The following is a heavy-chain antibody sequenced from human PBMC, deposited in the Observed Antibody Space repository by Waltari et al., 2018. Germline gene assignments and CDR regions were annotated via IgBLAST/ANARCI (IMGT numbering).Heavy chain of an antibody. V-gene: IGHV3-49*03. D-gene: IGHD5-12*01. CDR1: GFTFGDYA. CDR2: IRSKAYGGTT. Sequence: EVQLVESGGGLVQPGRSLRLSCTASGFTFGDYAMSWFRPAPGKGLEWVGFIRSKAYGGTTEYAASVKGRFTISRDDSKSIAYLQMNSLKTEDTAVYYCTRGEMATIPYLDYWGQGTLVTVSS. CDR3: TRGEMATIPYLDY. J-gene: IGHJ4*02.